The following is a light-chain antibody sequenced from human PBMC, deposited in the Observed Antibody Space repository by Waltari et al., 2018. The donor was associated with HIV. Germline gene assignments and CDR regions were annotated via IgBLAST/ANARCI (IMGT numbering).Light chain of an antibody. V-gene: IGLV1-47*01. CDR3: ISYTSTTTLEV. Sequence: QSVLTQPPSASGTPGQRVTISCSGSSSNIRSNYVYWYQQLPGTAPKLLIYRNNQWPSGVADRFSCSKSGNTASLTISGLQGEGEADYYCISYTSTTTLEVFGGGTKLTVL. CDR1: SSNIRSNY. J-gene: IGLJ2*01. CDR2: RNN.